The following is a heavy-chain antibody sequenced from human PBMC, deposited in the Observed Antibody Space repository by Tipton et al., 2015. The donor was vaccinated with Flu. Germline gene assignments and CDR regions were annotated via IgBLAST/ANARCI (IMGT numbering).Heavy chain of an antibody. CDR3: AKDRGDRGVGDFWSGYHSNYYYGMDV. Sequence: SLRLSCAASGFTFSSYAMSWVRQAPGKGLEWVSAISGSGGSTYYADSVKGRFTISRDNSKNTLYLQMNSLRAEDTAVYYCAKDRGDRGVGDFWSGYHSNYYYGMDVWGQGTTVTVSS. CDR2: ISGSGGST. V-gene: IGHV3-23*01. CDR1: GFTFSSYA. J-gene: IGHJ6*02. D-gene: IGHD3-3*01.